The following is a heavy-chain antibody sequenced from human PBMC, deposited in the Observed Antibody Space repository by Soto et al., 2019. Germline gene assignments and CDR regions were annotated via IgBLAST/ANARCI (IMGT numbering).Heavy chain of an antibody. CDR3: AGLWFGELSNNWFDP. CDR2: NSAYNGNT. V-gene: IGHV1-18*01. Sequence: ASVKVSCKASGYTFTSYGISWVRQAPGQGLEWMGWNSAYNGNTNYAQKLQGRVTMTTDTSTSTAYMELRSLRSDDTAVYYCAGLWFGELSNNWFDPWGQGTLVTVSS. D-gene: IGHD3-10*01. J-gene: IGHJ5*02. CDR1: GYTFTSYG.